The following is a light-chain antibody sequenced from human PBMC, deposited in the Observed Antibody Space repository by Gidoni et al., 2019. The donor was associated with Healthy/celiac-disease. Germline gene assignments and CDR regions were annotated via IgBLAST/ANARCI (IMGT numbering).Light chain of an antibody. Sequence: ELVLTQSPATLSLSPGERATLSCRASQSVSSYLAWYQQKPGQAPRLLIYDASNRATGIPARFSGSGSGTDFTLTISSLEPEDFAVYYCQQRSNWPSFGGGTKVESK. CDR2: DAS. CDR1: QSVSSY. CDR3: QQRSNWPS. J-gene: IGKJ4*01. V-gene: IGKV3-11*01.